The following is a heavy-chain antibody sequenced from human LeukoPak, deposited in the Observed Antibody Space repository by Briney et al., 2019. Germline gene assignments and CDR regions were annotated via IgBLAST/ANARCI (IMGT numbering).Heavy chain of an antibody. D-gene: IGHD3-22*01. CDR1: GGSISSSSYY. CDR3: ARPTYYYDSSGHDAFDI. CDR2: IYYSGST. V-gene: IGHV4-39*01. J-gene: IGHJ3*02. Sequence: SETLSLTCTVSGGSISSSSYYWGWLRQPPGKGREGRGSIYYSGSTYYNPSLKSRVTISVDTSKNQFSLKLSSVTAADTAVYYCARPTYYYDSSGHDAFDIWGQGTMVTVSS.